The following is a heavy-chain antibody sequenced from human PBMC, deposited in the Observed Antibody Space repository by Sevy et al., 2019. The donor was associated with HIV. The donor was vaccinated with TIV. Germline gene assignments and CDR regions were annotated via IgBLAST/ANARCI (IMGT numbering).Heavy chain of an antibody. Sequence: GGSLRLSCAASGFTFSSYAMHWVRQAPGKGLEWVAVISYDGSNKYYADSVKGRFTISRDNSKNTLYLQMNSLRAEDTAVYYCARDPYYDILTGYYRSFRYYYYGMDVWGQGTTVTVSS. CDR2: ISYDGSNK. J-gene: IGHJ6*02. D-gene: IGHD3-9*01. CDR3: ARDPYYDILTGYYRSFRYYYYGMDV. CDR1: GFTFSSYA. V-gene: IGHV3-30-3*01.